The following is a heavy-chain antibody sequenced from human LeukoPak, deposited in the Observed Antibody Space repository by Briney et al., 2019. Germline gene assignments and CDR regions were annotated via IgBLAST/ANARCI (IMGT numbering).Heavy chain of an antibody. D-gene: IGHD3-10*01. CDR1: GFTFSDYY. CDR3: ARSVLLWFGEFPPYFDY. CDR2: ISSSGSTI. V-gene: IGHV3-11*01. Sequence: PGGSLRLSCAASGFTFSDYYMSWIRQAPGKGLEWASYISSSGSTIYYADSVKGRFTNSRDNAKNSLYLQMNSLRAEDTAVYYCARSVLLWFGEFPPYFDYWGQGTLVTVSS. J-gene: IGHJ4*02.